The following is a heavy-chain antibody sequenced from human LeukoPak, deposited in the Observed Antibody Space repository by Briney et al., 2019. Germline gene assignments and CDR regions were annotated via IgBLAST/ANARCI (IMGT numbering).Heavy chain of an antibody. CDR1: GFTSTTSV. CDR2: VVLGSGNT. Sequence: ASVKVSCKASGFTSTTSVVQWVRQARGLRPEWVGWVVLGSGNTDYAQKFQERVTISRDMSTSTAYMELSSLRSEDTAVYYCAADLEGVATTCGQGTLVTVSS. CDR3: AADLEGVATT. D-gene: IGHD5-12*01. V-gene: IGHV1-58*01. J-gene: IGHJ5*02.